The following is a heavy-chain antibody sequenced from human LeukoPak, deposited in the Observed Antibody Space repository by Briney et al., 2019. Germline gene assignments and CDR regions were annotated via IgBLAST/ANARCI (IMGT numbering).Heavy chain of an antibody. CDR2: IYYSGST. Sequence: SEALSLTCTVSGGSISSSSYYWGWLRQPPGKGLEWIGSIYYSGSTYYNPSLKSRVTISVDTSKNQFSLKLSSVTAADTAVYYCARQSWYDFWSGYHDYWGQGTLVTVSS. V-gene: IGHV4-39*01. CDR3: ARQSWYDFWSGYHDY. J-gene: IGHJ4*02. CDR1: GGSISSSSYY. D-gene: IGHD3-3*01.